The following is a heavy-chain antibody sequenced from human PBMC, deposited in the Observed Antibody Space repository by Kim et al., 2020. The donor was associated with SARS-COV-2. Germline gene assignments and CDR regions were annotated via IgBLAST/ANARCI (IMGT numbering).Heavy chain of an antibody. D-gene: IGHD6-13*01. V-gene: IGHV4-59*08. CDR3: ARLAIGSSWYVKAFDI. Sequence: SETLSLTCTVSGGSISSYYWSWIRQPPGKGLEWIGYIYYSGSTNYNPSLKSRVTISVDTSKNQFSLKLSSVTAADTAVYYCARLAIGSSWYVKAFDIWGQGTMVTVSS. CDR1: GGSISSYY. J-gene: IGHJ3*02. CDR2: IYYSGST.